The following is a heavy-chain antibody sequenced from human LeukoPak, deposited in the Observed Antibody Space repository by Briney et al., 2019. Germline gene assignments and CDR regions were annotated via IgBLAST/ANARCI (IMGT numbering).Heavy chain of an antibody. J-gene: IGHJ5*02. Sequence: GESLKISCKGSGYRFSIVWIGGVRQVPGKGLEYMGAIYPGDSRTTYSPSFEGQVTISADKSVTTAFLQRASLRASDTAMYYCARLPPGYPNWFDPWGQGTLVTVSS. CDR3: ARLPPGYPNWFDP. V-gene: IGHV5-51*01. CDR2: IYPGDSRT. CDR1: GYRFSIVW. D-gene: IGHD3-9*01.